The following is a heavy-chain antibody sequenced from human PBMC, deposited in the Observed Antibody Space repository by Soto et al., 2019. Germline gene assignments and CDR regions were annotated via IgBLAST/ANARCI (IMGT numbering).Heavy chain of an antibody. D-gene: IGHD3-3*01. J-gene: IGHJ4*02. Sequence: GGSLRLSCAASGFTFSSYAMSWVRQAPGKGLEWVSAISGSGGSTYYADSVKGRFTISRDNSKNTLYLQMNSLRAEDTAVYYCAKDPDYDLWSGEFDYWGQGTLVTVSS. CDR1: GFTFSSYA. V-gene: IGHV3-23*01. CDR2: ISGSGGST. CDR3: AKDPDYDLWSGEFDY.